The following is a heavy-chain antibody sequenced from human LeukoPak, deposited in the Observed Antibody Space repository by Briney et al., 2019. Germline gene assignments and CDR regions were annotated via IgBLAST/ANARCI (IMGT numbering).Heavy chain of an antibody. D-gene: IGHD4-17*01. CDR3: ARGDGDYDFDY. Sequence: PSETLSLTCTVSGGSISSGDYYWSWIRQPPGKGLEWIGYIYYSGSTYYNPSLKSRVTISVDTSKNQFSLKLSSVTAADTAVYYCARGDGDYDFDYWGQETLVTVSS. V-gene: IGHV4-30-4*08. CDR1: GGSISSGDYY. CDR2: IYYSGST. J-gene: IGHJ4*02.